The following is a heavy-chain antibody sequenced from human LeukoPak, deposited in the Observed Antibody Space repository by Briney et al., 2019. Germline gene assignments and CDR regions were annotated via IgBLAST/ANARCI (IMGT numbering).Heavy chain of an antibody. CDR1: GYSISSGYH. Sequence: PSETLSLTCTVSGYSISSGYHWGWIRQPPGKGLEGIGSIYHSGSTYYNPSLKSRVTISVDTSKNQFSLKLSSVTAADTAVYYCARGALIVTFDYWGQGTLVTVSS. D-gene: IGHD2/OR15-2a*01. CDR2: IYHSGST. CDR3: ARGALIVTFDY. J-gene: IGHJ4*02. V-gene: IGHV4-38-2*02.